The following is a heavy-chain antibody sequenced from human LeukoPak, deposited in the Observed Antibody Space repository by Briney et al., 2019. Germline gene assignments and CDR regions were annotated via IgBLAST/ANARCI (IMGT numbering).Heavy chain of an antibody. CDR2: INHSGST. J-gene: IGHJ5*02. Sequence: SETLSLICAVYGGSFSGYYWSWIRQPPGKGLEWIGEINHSGSTNYNPSLKSRVTISVDTSKNQFSLKLSSVTAADTAVYYCARAPGWLQLRWWFDPWGQGTLVTVSS. D-gene: IGHD5-24*01. CDR3: ARAPGWLQLRWWFDP. CDR1: GGSFSGYY. V-gene: IGHV4-34*01.